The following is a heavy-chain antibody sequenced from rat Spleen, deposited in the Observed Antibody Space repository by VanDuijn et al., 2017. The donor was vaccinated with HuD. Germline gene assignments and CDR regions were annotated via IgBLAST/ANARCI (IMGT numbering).Heavy chain of an antibody. Sequence: QVQLQQSGAELAKPGSSVKISCKASGYTFTTYFITWIKQTTGQGLEYIGYINAGSGNTNYNEKFKGKATLTVDRSSSTAFMQLSSLTPDDSVVYYCARRGLFGMDAWGQGASVTVSS. CDR1: GYTFTTYF. CDR3: ARRGLFGMDA. V-gene: IGHV1-43*01. J-gene: IGHJ4*01. CDR2: INAGSGNT. D-gene: IGHD1-6*01.